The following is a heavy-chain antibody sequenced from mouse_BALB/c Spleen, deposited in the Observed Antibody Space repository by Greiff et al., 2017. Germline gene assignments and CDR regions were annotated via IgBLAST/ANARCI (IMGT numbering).Heavy chain of an antibody. Sequence: EVQVVESGGDLVKPGGSLKLSCAASGFTFSSYGMSWVRQTPDKRLEWVATISSGGSYTYYPDSVKGRFTISRDNAKNTLYLQMSSLKSEDTAMYYCARHEGYDYDWFAYWGQGTLVTVSA. J-gene: IGHJ3*01. D-gene: IGHD2-4*01. V-gene: IGHV5-6*01. CDR1: GFTFSSYG. CDR3: ARHEGYDYDWFAY. CDR2: ISSGGSYT.